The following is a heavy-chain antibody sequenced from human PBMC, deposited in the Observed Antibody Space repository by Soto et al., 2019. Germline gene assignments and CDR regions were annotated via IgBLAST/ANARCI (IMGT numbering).Heavy chain of an antibody. CDR3: AGAFFDTNGYGLDP. J-gene: IGHJ5*02. V-gene: IGHV4-59*01. D-gene: IGHD2-8*01. CDR1: GAXISSYY. CDR2: IYHGGST. Sequence: SETLSLTCSVSGAXISSYYYSWIRQTPGKGLEWIGYIYHGGSTNHNPSFKSRVIISVDTSKNQFSVKLSSVTAADTAVYYCAGAFFDTNGYGLDPWGMGTLVTVPP.